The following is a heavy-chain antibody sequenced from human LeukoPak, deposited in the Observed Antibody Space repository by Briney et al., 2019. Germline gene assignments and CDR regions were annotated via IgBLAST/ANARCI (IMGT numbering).Heavy chain of an antibody. CDR3: ARAQERPRSPFDY. D-gene: IGHD1-1*01. CDR1: GYTLTSYY. J-gene: IGHJ4*02. V-gene: IGHV1-46*01. CDR2: INPSGGST. Sequence: ASVRVSCKASGYTLTSYYMHWVRQAPGQGLEWMGIINPSGGSTSYAQKFQGRVTMTRDTSTSTVYMELSSLRSEDTAVYYCARAQERPRSPFDYWGQGTLVTVSS.